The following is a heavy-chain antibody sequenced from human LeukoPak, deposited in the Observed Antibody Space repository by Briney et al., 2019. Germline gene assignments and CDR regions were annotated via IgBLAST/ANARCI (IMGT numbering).Heavy chain of an antibody. CDR1: GGSISSYY. CDR2: IYTSGST. V-gene: IGHV4-4*07. CDR3: ARDKVTLPYYYMDV. D-gene: IGHD4-11*01. Sequence: PSETLSLTCTVSGGSISSYYWSWIRQPAGKGLEWMGRIYTSGSTNYNPSLKSRVTISVDKSKNQFSLKLSSVTAADTAVYYCARDKVTLPYYYMDVWGKGTTVTVSS. J-gene: IGHJ6*03.